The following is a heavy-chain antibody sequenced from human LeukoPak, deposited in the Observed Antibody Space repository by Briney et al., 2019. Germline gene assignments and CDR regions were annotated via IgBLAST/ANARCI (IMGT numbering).Heavy chain of an antibody. J-gene: IGHJ6*02. CDR2: INPSGGST. CDR1: GYTFTSYG. D-gene: IGHD3-10*01. Sequence: ASVKVSCKASGYTFTSYGISWVRQAPGQGLEWMGIINPSGGSTTYAQKIQGRVTLTRDTSTSTVYMELSSLRSEDTSVYYCAREGYGSGRRLGMDVWGQGTTVTVSS. CDR3: AREGYGSGRRLGMDV. V-gene: IGHV1-46*01.